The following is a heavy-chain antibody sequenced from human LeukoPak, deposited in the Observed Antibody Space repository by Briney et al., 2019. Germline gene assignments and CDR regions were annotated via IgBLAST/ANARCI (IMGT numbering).Heavy chain of an antibody. V-gene: IGHV1-2*02. Sequence: ASVKVSCKASGYTFTGYYMHWVRQAPGQGLEWMGWINPNSGGTNYAQKFQGRVTMTRDTSISTAYMELSRLRSDDTAVYYCAREGMVRGVIISGFDYWGQGTLVTVSS. CDR1: GYTFTGYY. CDR3: AREGMVRGVIISGFDY. J-gene: IGHJ4*02. D-gene: IGHD3-10*01. CDR2: INPNSGGT.